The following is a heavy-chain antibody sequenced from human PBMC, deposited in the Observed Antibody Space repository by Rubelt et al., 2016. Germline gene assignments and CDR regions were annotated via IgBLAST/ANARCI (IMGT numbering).Heavy chain of an antibody. D-gene: IGHD1-26*01. CDR2: ISASGGAT. Sequence: GKGLEWVSGISASGGATYYANSVKGRFTISRDNSKNTLFLHMNPLRGEDTAEYYCARVGPMNSLDYWGQGTLVTVSS. V-gene: IGHV3-23*01. CDR3: ARVGPMNSLDY. J-gene: IGHJ4*02.